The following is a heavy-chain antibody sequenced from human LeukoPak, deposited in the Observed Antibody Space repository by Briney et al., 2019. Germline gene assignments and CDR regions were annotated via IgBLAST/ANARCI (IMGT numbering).Heavy chain of an antibody. Sequence: PSETLSLTCTVSGYSISSGYYWGWVRQPPGEGLEWIGSFYHGDGSTYYNPSLNSRVTISVDTSKNQFSLRLTSVTATDTAVYYCARALARGSSPTYSGHGTLVTVSS. D-gene: IGHD3-10*01. CDR3: ARALARGSSPTY. CDR1: GYSISSGYY. J-gene: IGHJ4*01. CDR2: FYHGDGST. V-gene: IGHV4-38-2*02.